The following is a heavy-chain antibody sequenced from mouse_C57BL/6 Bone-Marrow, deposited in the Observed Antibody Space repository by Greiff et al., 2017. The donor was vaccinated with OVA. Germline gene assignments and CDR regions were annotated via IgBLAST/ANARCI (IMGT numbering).Heavy chain of an antibody. Sequence: QVQLQQSGAELVRPGASVTLSCKASGYTFTDYEMHWVKQTPVHGLEWIGAIDPETGGTAYNQKFKGKAILTADKSSSTAYMELRSLTSEDSAVYYCTPYDGYYRGAYWGQGTLVTVSA. D-gene: IGHD2-3*01. V-gene: IGHV1-15*01. CDR2: IDPETGGT. J-gene: IGHJ3*01. CDR1: GYTFTDYE. CDR3: TPYDGYYRGAY.